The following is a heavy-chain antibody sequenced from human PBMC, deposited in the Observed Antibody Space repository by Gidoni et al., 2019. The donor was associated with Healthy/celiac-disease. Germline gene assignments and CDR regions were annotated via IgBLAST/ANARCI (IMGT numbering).Heavy chain of an antibody. CDR3: ARASLRYCTNGVCYRDAFDI. D-gene: IGHD2-8*01. CDR2: IYHSGST. Sequence: QVQLQESGPGLVKPSETLSLTCAVPGYSISRGYYWGWIRQPPGKGLEWIGSIYHSGSTYYNPSLKSRVTISVDTSKNQFSLKLSSVTAADTAVYYCARASLRYCTNGVCYRDAFDIWGQGTMVTVSS. J-gene: IGHJ3*02. CDR1: GYSISRGYY. V-gene: IGHV4-38-2*01.